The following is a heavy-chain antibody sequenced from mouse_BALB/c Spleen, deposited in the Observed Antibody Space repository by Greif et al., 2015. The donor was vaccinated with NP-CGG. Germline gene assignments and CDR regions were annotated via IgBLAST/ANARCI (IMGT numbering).Heavy chain of an antibody. Sequence: VHVKQSGTVLARPGASVKMSCKASGYSFTSYWMHWVKQRPGQGLEWIGAIYPGNSDTSYNQKFKGKAKLTAVTSASTAYMELSSLTNEDSAVYYCTRGDGKGYFDYWGQGTTLTVSS. CDR3: TRGDGKGYFDY. V-gene: IGHV1-5*01. CDR1: GYSFTSYW. CDR2: IYPGNSDT. J-gene: IGHJ2*01. D-gene: IGHD2-1*01.